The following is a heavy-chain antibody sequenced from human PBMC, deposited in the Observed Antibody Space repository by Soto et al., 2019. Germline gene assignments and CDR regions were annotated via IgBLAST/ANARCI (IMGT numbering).Heavy chain of an antibody. CDR1: GFTFSGYG. CDR2: ISFDGSNK. Sequence: QVQLVESGGGVVQPGRSQRLSCAASGFTFSGYGMHWVRQAPGKGLEWVAVISFDGSNKYYADSVKGRFTISRDNSKNTLYLQMNSLRAEDTAVYYCAKVRPSASSGYYFDSWGQGTLVTVSS. J-gene: IGHJ4*02. CDR3: AKVRPSASSGYYFDS. V-gene: IGHV3-30*18. D-gene: IGHD3-22*01.